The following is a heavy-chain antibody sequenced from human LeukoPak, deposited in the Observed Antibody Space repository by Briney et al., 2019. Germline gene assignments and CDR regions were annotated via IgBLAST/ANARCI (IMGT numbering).Heavy chain of an antibody. V-gene: IGHV3-33*01. CDR3: ARDLTYSSGWSYFDY. CDR2: IWYDGSTK. CDR1: GFTFSSYG. D-gene: IGHD6-19*01. J-gene: IGHJ4*02. Sequence: GGSLRLSCAASGFTFSSYGMHWVRQAPGKGLEWVAVIWYDGSTKYYADSVKGRFTISRDNSKNTLYLQMNSLRAEDTAVHYCARDLTYSSGWSYFDYWGQGTLVTVSS.